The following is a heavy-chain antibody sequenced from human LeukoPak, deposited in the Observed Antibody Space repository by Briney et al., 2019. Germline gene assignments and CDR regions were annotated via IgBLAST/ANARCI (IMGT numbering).Heavy chain of an antibody. CDR2: ISYDGSNK. J-gene: IGHJ4*02. V-gene: IGHV3-30-3*01. D-gene: IGHD3-22*01. CDR1: GFTFSSYA. CDR3: ARVVWGLDYYDSSGYYPLDY. Sequence: GSLRLSCAASGFTFSSYAMHWVRQAPGKGLEWVAVISYDGSNKYYADSVKGRFTISRDNSKNTLYLQMNSLRAEDTAVYYCARVVWGLDYYDSSGYYPLDYWGQGTLVTVSS.